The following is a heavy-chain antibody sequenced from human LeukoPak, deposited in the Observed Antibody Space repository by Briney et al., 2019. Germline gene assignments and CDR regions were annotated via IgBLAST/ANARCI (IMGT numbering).Heavy chain of an antibody. CDR1: GFTFSSYW. CDR3: AREGSLYGYHSFDS. CDR2: INSDGSST. Sequence: GGSLRLSCAASGFTFSSYWMHWVRQAPGKGLVWVSRINSDGSSTSYADSVKGRFTISRDNAKNTLYLQMNSLKTDDTAVYYCAREGSLYGYHSFDSWGQGTLVTVSS. J-gene: IGHJ4*02. D-gene: IGHD5-18*01. V-gene: IGHV3-74*01.